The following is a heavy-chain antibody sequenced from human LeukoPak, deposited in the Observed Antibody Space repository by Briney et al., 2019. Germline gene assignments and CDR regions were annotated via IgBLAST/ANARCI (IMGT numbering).Heavy chain of an antibody. CDR2: FDPEDGET. CDR3: ARGVIAVAGPNWFDP. CDR1: GYTLTELS. D-gene: IGHD6-19*01. J-gene: IGHJ5*02. V-gene: IGHV1-24*01. Sequence: GASVKVSCKVSGYTLTELSMHWVRQAPGKGLEWMGGFDPEDGETIYAQKFQGRVTMTRDMSTSTVYMELSSLRSEDTAVYYCARGVIAVAGPNWFDPWGQGTLVTVSS.